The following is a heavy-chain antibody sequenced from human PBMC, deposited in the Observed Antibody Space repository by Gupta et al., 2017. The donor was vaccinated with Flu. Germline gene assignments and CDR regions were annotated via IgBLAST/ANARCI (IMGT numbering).Heavy chain of an antibody. V-gene: IGHV3-48*03. CDR1: GFTFSRYE. CDR3: ARDSGRY. Sequence: EVQLVESGGGLVQPGGSLRLSCAASGFTFSRYEMTWVRQAPGRELEWVSYIIISGSTRYYVDSVKGRFTISRDNAKNSLYLQMNSLRAEDTAVYYCARDSGRYWGQGTLVTVSS. CDR2: IIISGSTR. J-gene: IGHJ4*02. D-gene: IGHD6-25*01.